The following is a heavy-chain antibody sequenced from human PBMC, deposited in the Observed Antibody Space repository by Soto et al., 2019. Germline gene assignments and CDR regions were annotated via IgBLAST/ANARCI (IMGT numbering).Heavy chain of an antibody. CDR1: GYTFSSYG. CDR2: ISVYNGHT. Sequence: QVHLMQSGAEVKSPGASVRVSCKASGYTFSSYGVSWVRQAPGQGLEFMGWISVYNGHTNYAQKFQGRVTMSTDTYTCTAYMELRSLRSADTAVYFCARCDFGDYVPPLALWGQGTLVTVAA. V-gene: IGHV1-18*01. CDR3: ARCDFGDYVPPLAL. J-gene: IGHJ4*02. D-gene: IGHD4-17*01.